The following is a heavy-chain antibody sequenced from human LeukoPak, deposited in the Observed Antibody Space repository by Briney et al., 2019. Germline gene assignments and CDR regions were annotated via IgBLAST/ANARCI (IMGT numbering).Heavy chain of an antibody. CDR1: GFTFSSYA. CDR2: INSDGSST. CDR3: ARDGTVYGDSLFDY. J-gene: IGHJ4*02. D-gene: IGHD4-17*01. V-gene: IGHV3-74*01. Sequence: GGSLRLSCAASGFTFSSYAMSWVRQAPGKGLEWVSRINSDGSSTSYADSVKGRFTISRDNAKNTLYLQMNSLRAEDTAVYSCARDGTVYGDSLFDYWGQGTLVTVSS.